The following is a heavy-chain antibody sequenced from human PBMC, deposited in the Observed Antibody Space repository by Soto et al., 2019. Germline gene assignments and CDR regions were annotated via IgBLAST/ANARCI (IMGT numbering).Heavy chain of an antibody. CDR1: GFTFTNYG. Sequence: GGSLRLSCAASGFTFTNYGFHWVRQAPGKGLEWVAAIWSDGNNRYNGGAVEGRFTISKDNSKNMLYLQMNDLRVEDTALYYCARDSIRVPADFDYWGQGTLVTVSS. CDR2: IWSDGNNR. CDR3: ARDSIRVPADFDY. D-gene: IGHD1-20*01. V-gene: IGHV3-33*01. J-gene: IGHJ4*02.